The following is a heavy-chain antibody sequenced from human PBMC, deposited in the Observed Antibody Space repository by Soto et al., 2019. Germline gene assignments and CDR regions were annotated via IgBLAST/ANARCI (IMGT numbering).Heavy chain of an antibody. Sequence: LRLSCVASGFIFRRSWMHWVRHAPGKGLVWVSRINGDGSITDYAEFVKGRFTISRDNAKNTLYLQMNSLRDEDRAVYYCVRAHCSGDSCQRDFYGMDVWGQGTSVTVSS. CDR3: VRAHCSGDSCQRDFYGMDV. CDR2: INGDGSIT. V-gene: IGHV3-74*01. J-gene: IGHJ6*02. D-gene: IGHD2-15*01. CDR1: GFIFRRSW.